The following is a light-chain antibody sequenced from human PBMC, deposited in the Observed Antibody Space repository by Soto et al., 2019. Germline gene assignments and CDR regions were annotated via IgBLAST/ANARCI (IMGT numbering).Light chain of an antibody. Sequence: SALTQPASVSGSRGQSITVSCTGINSDVGIYNLVSWYQHHPGKAPKLVIYEGTKRPSGVSSRFSGSKSGNTASLTISGLQAEDEGDYYCCSYTSNTVVFGGGTKLTVL. CDR3: CSYTSNTVV. CDR1: NSDVGIYNL. J-gene: IGLJ2*01. CDR2: EGT. V-gene: IGLV2-23*01.